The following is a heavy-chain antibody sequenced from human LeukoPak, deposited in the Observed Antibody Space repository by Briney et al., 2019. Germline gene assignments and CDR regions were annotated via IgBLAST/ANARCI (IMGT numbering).Heavy chain of an antibody. CDR1: GDSVSSNSAA. CDR2: TYYRSKWYY. CDR3: ARSLSSVSYRIGY. J-gene: IGHJ4*02. Sequence: SQILSLTCAISGDSVSSNSAAWNWIRQSPSRGLEWLGRTYYRSKWYYDYEVSVKSRVTINPDTSKNQFSLQLSSVTPEDTAVYYCARSLSSVSYRIGYWGQGTLVTVSS. D-gene: IGHD6-19*01. V-gene: IGHV6-1*01.